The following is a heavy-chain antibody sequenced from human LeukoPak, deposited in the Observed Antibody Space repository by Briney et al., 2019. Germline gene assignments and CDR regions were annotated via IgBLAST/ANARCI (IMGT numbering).Heavy chain of an antibody. V-gene: IGHV3-53*01. J-gene: IGHJ4*02. CDR3: ARMRRRDGYNFDY. Sequence: GGSLRLSCAASGFTVSSNYMSWVCQAPGKGLEWVSVIYSGGSTYYADSVKGRFTISRDNSKNTLYLQMNSLRAEDTAVYYCARMRRRDGYNFDYWGQGTLVTVSS. CDR2: IYSGGST. CDR1: GFTVSSNY. D-gene: IGHD5-24*01.